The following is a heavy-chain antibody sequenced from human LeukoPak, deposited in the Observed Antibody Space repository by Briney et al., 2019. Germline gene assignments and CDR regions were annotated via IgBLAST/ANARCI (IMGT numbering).Heavy chain of an antibody. V-gene: IGHV3-23*01. CDR3: AKVKNRSGYYPFDY. D-gene: IGHD3-22*01. CDR2: ISGSGGST. CDR1: GFTFSSYG. J-gene: IGHJ4*02. Sequence: GGSLRLSCAASGFTFSSYGMSWVRQAPGKGPEWVSAISGSGGSTYYADSVKGRFTISRDNSKNTLYLQMNSLRAEDTAVYYCAKVKNRSGYYPFDYWGQGTLVTVSS.